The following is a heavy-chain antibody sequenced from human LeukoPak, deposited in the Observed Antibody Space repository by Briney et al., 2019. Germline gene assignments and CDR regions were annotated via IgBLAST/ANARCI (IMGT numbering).Heavy chain of an antibody. D-gene: IGHD5-12*01. V-gene: IGHV1-18*01. CDR3: ARDSWARAYDIDH. Sequence: ASVKVTCKASGFTFTNYAISWVRQAPGQGLEWLAWISVDNGNTNYIRNLQGRVTLTTDTSTSTAYMELRNLRSDDTAVYYCARDSWARAYDIDHWGQGTLVTVSS. CDR2: ISVDNGNT. J-gene: IGHJ5*02. CDR1: GFTFTNYA.